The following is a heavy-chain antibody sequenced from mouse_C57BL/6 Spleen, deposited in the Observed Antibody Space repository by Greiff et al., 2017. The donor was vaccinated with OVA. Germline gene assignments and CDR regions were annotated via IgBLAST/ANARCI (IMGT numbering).Heavy chain of an antibody. V-gene: IGHV5-16*01. J-gene: IGHJ3*01. CDR2: INYDDSST. CDR3: ARVGSATMVTTGDSWFAY. CDR1: GFTFSDYY. Sequence: EVKLMESEGGLVQPGSSMKLSCTASGFTFSDYYMAWVRQVPEKGLEWVANINYDDSSTYYLDSLKSRFIISRDNAKIILYLQMSSLKSEDTATYYCARVGSATMVTTGDSWFAYWGQGTLVTVSA. D-gene: IGHD2-2*01.